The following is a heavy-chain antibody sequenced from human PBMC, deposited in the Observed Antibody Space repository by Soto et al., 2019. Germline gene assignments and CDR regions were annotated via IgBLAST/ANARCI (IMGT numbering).Heavy chain of an antibody. CDR2: IKSKTDGGTT. V-gene: IGHV3-15*07. Sequence: GSLRLSCTASGFTFSNAWMNWVRQAPGKGLEWVGRIKSKTDGGTTDYAAPVKGRFTISRDDSKNTLYLQMNSLKTEDTAVYYCTTTALYYYGMDVWGQGTTVTVSS. J-gene: IGHJ6*02. D-gene: IGHD4-17*01. CDR1: GFTFSNAW. CDR3: TTTALYYYGMDV.